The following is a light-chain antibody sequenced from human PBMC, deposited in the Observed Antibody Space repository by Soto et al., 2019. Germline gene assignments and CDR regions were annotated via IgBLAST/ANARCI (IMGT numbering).Light chain of an antibody. Sequence: QSALTQPASVSGSPGQSITISCTGTSSDVGGYNYVSWYQQHPGKAPKLMIYDVSNRPSGVSNRFSGSKSGNTASLTISGLQAEDEADYYCSSYTSSILYVFGTGTKLTAL. CDR1: SSDVGGYNY. CDR3: SSYTSSILYV. V-gene: IGLV2-14*01. CDR2: DVS. J-gene: IGLJ1*01.